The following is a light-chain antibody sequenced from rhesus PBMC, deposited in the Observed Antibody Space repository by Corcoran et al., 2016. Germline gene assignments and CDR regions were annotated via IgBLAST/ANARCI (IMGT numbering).Light chain of an antibody. V-gene: IGKV1-22*01. CDR1: QSISSC. Sequence: DIQMTQSPSSLSASVGDKVTITCRASQSISSCLAWSQQKQGKAQKLLIYKASTLQSGVQSRFSGSGSGTDFTLTISSLQSEDFATYYCQQYSSSPFTFGPGTKLDIK. CDR2: KAS. J-gene: IGKJ3*01. CDR3: QQYSSSPFT.